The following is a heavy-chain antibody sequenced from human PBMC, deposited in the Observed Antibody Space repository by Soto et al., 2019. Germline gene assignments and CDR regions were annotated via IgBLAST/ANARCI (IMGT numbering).Heavy chain of an antibody. J-gene: IGHJ6*02. D-gene: IGHD6-6*01. CDR2: IYSDGST. CDR3: ARGGGVAVRPHYYYYGMDV. V-gene: IGHV3-53*01. CDR1: VFNVSNNY. Sequence: EVQLVESGGGLIQPGGSLRLSCVASVFNVSNNYMSWVRQAPGKGLEWVSVIYSDGSTYYADSVKGRFTISRDNSRNTVYLQTNSLRAEDTAVYYCARGGGVAVRPHYYYYGMDVWGQGTTVTVSS.